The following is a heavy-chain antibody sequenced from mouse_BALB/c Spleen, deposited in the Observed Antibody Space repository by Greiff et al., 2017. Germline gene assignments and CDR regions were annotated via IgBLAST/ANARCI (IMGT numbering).Heavy chain of an antibody. CDR2: INSDGGST. CDR3: ARRIYYYGSWGDYAMDY. V-gene: IGHV5-2*01. Sequence: EVQLVESGGGLVQPGESLKLSCESNEYEFPSHDMSWVRKTPEKRLELVAAINSDGGSTYYPDTMERRFIISRDNTKKTLYLQMSSLRSEDTALYYCARRIYYYGSWGDYAMDYWGQGTSVTVSS. CDR1: EYEFPSHD. J-gene: IGHJ4*01. D-gene: IGHD1-1*01.